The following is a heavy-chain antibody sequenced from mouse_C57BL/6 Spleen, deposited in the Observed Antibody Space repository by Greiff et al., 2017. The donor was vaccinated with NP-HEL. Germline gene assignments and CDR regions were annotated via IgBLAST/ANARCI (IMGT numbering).Heavy chain of an antibody. V-gene: IGHV1-53*01. Sequence: QVQLQQPGTELVKPGASVKLSCKASGYTFTSYWMHWVKQRPGQGLEWIGNINPSNGGTNYNEKFKSKATLTVDKSSSTAYMQLSSLTSEDSAVYYGARSSGSSGLFAYWGQGTLVTVSA. CDR1: GYTFTSYW. CDR2: INPSNGGT. D-gene: IGHD3-2*02. J-gene: IGHJ3*01. CDR3: ARSSGSSGLFAY.